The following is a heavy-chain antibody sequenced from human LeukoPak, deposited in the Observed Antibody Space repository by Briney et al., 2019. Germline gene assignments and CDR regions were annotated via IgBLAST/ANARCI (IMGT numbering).Heavy chain of an antibody. CDR1: GGSISSYY. J-gene: IGHJ4*02. V-gene: IGHV4-59*01. D-gene: IGHD3-9*01. CDR2: IYYSGST. CDR3: ARDVGYDILTGYYGFDY. Sequence: SETLSLTCTVSGGSISSYYWSWIRQPPGKGLEWIGYIYYSGSTNYNPSLKSRVTISVDTSKNQFSLKLSPVTAADTAVYYCARDVGYDILTGYYGFDYWGQGTLVTVSS.